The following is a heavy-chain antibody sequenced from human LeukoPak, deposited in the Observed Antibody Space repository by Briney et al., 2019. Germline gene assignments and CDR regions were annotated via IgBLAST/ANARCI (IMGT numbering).Heavy chain of an antibody. V-gene: IGHV4-30-4*08. CDR3: ASSPLWFGELLRPRATYYYMDV. D-gene: IGHD3-10*01. CDR2: IYYSGST. J-gene: IGHJ6*03. Sequence: SETLSLTCTVSGGSISSGDYYWSWIRQPPGKGLEWIGYIYYSGSTYYNPSLKSRVTISVDTSKNQFSLKLSSVTAADTAVYYCASSPLWFGELLRPRATYYYMDVWGKGTTVTVSS. CDR1: GGSISSGDYY.